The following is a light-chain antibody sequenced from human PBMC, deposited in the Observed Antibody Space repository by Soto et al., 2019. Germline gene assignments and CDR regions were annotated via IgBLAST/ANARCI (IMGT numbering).Light chain of an antibody. CDR3: QQRDIWPLT. Sequence: EIVLTQSPATLSLSPGERATLSCRASQSVSSYLAWYQQKPGQAPRLLIYDASNRATGIPARFRGSGSGTDFTLTISSLEPEDFAVYYCQQRDIWPLTFGGGTKVEIK. CDR1: QSVSSY. V-gene: IGKV3-11*01. CDR2: DAS. J-gene: IGKJ4*01.